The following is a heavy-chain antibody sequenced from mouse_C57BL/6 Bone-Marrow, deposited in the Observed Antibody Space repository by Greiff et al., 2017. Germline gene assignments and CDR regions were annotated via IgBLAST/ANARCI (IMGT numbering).Heavy chain of an antibody. D-gene: IGHD1-1*01. V-gene: IGHV1-12*01. CDR2: IYPGNGDT. J-gene: IGHJ3*01. Sequence: QVQLQQSGAELVRPGASVKMSCKASGYTFTSYNMHWVKQTPRQGLEWIGAIYPGNGDTSYNQKFKGKATLTVDKSSSTAYMQLSSLTSEDSAVCFCASDSHYYGSSYDWFAYWGQGTLVTVSA. CDR3: ASDSHYYGSSYDWFAY. CDR1: GYTFTSYN.